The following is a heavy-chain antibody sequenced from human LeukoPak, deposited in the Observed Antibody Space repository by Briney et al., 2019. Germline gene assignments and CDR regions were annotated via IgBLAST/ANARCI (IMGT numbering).Heavy chain of an antibody. CDR1: GYSFTNYW. J-gene: IGHJ3*02. Sequence: GESLKISCKASGYSFTNYWIAWVRQMPAKGLEWMGIIFPGDSDTRYSPSFQGQVTISADKSISTASLQWSSLKASDTALYYCARLGQANSFNIWGQGTMVTVSS. CDR2: IFPGDSDT. CDR3: ARLGQANSFNI. V-gene: IGHV5-51*01.